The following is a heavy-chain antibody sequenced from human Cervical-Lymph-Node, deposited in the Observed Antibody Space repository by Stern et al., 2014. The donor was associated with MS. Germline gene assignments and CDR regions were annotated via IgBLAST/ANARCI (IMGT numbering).Heavy chain of an antibody. Sequence: QVQLVQSGPEVKKPGASVRVSCKASGYTFTRHDISWVRQAPGQGLEWVGWIYIVNTNYAPTVPGRATLTTATSTTNTTLELTSLRSDDTAVYYCARNYQGLGYWGQGTLVTVSS. J-gene: IGHJ4*02. CDR2: IYIVNT. D-gene: IGHD1-7*01. CDR3: ARNYQGLGY. CDR1: GYTFTRHD. V-gene: IGHV1-18*04.